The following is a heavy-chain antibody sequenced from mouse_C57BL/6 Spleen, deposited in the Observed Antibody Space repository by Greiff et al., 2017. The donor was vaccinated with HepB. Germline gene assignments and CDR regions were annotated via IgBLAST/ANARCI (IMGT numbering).Heavy chain of an antibody. V-gene: IGHV1-4*01. D-gene: IGHD1-1*01. Sequence: QVQLKQSGAELARPGASVKMSCKASGYTFTSYTMHWVKQRPGQGLEWIGYINPSSGYTKYNQKFKDKATLTADKSSSTAYMQLSSLTSEDSAVYYCARGDYDGSRGFDYWGQGTTLTVSS. CDR3: ARGDYDGSRGFDY. J-gene: IGHJ2*01. CDR1: GYTFTSYT. CDR2: INPSSGYT.